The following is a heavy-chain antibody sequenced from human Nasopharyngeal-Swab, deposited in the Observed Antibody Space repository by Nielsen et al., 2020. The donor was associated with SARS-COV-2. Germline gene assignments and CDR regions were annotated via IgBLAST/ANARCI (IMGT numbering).Heavy chain of an antibody. CDR2: INPNSGGT. Sequence: ASVKVSCKASGYTFTGYYMHWVRQAPGQGLECMGRINPNSGGTNYAQKFQGRVTMTRDTSISTAYMELSRLRSDDTAVYYGARDRESRGWEVDYWGQGTPLPFSS. CDR1: GYTFTGYY. J-gene: IGHJ4*02. D-gene: IGHD6-19*01. CDR3: ARDRESRGWEVDY. V-gene: IGHV1-2*06.